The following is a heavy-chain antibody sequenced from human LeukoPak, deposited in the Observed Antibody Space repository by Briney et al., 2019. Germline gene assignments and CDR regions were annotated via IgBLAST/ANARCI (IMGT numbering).Heavy chain of an antibody. D-gene: IGHD6-19*01. CDR1: GFTFSSYG. Sequence: GGSLRLSCAASGFTFSSYGMHWVRQAPGKGLEWVAVISYDGSNKYYADSVKGRFTISRDNSKNTLYLQMNSLRAEDTAVYYCARDRPQQWLVRGQRGYYYYMDVWGKGTTVTISS. CDR3: ARDRPQQWLVRGQRGYYYYMDV. V-gene: IGHV3-30*03. CDR2: ISYDGSNK. J-gene: IGHJ6*03.